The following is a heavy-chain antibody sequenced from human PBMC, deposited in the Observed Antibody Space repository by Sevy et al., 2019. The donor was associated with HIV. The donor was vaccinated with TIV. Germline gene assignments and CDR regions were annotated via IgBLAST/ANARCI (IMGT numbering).Heavy chain of an antibody. CDR2: INPDSGGP. CDR3: VRDDRDGYFEY. Sequence: ASVKVSCKASGYTFTGYYMHWERQAPGQGLQWMGWINPDSGGPNYAPKFQGRVTLTRDTSISTAYMELSRLKSDDTAVYYCVRDDRDGYFEYWGQGTLVTVSS. V-gene: IGHV1-2*02. J-gene: IGHJ4*02. CDR1: GYTFTGYY.